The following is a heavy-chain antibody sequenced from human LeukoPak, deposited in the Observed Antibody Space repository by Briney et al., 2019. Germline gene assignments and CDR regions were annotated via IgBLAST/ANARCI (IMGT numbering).Heavy chain of an antibody. J-gene: IGHJ4*02. CDR3: ARGKVWGKGSTTYFDY. Sequence: ASVKVSCKASGYTFTGYHMHWVRQAPGQGLEWMGRINPNSGGTDYAQKFQGRVTMTRDTSISTAYMELSRLRSDDTAVYYCARGKVWGKGSTTYFDYWGQGTLVTVSS. CDR2: INPNSGGT. D-gene: IGHD1-26*01. CDR1: GYTFTGYH. V-gene: IGHV1-2*06.